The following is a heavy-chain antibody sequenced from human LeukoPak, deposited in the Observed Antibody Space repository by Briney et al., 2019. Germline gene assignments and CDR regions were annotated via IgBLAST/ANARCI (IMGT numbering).Heavy chain of an antibody. Sequence: SGTLSLTCAVSGGSISSSNWWSWVRQPPGKGLEWIGEIYHSGSTNYNPSLKSRVTMSVDKSKNQFSLKLSSVTAADTAVYYCARYYQDTDWFDPWGQGTLVTVSS. J-gene: IGHJ5*02. D-gene: IGHD2-2*01. CDR3: ARYYQDTDWFDP. CDR1: GGSISSSNW. CDR2: IYHSGST. V-gene: IGHV4-4*02.